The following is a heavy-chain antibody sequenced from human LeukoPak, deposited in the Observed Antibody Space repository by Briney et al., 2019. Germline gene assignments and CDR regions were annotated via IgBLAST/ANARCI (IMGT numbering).Heavy chain of an antibody. J-gene: IGHJ4*02. V-gene: IGHV3-13*01. CDR2: IGTAGDT. CDR1: GVTFSYYD. D-gene: IGHD1-1*01. CDR3: ARVAKERVGGVYYFDY. Sequence: GVSLRLSCAASGVTFSYYDMHWVRQATGKGLEWVSAIGTAGDTDYTGSVKGRFTISRENAKNSLYLQMNSLRAGDTAVYYCARVAKERVGGVYYFDYWGQGTLVTVSS.